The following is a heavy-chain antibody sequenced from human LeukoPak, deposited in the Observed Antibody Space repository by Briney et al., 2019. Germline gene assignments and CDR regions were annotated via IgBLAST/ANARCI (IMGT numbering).Heavy chain of an antibody. D-gene: IGHD6-6*01. J-gene: IGHJ6*02. Sequence: SGGSLRLSCAASGFTFSSYAMHWVRQAPDKGLEWVAVISYDGSNKYYADSVKGRFTISRDNSKNTLYLQMNSLRAEDTAVYYCARDFPYSSSSVGYYYYGMDVWGQGTTVTVSS. CDR2: ISYDGSNK. V-gene: IGHV3-30-3*01. CDR3: ARDFPYSSSSVGYYYYGMDV. CDR1: GFTFSSYA.